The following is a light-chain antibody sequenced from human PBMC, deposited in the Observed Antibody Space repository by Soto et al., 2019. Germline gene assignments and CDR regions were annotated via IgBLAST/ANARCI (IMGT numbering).Light chain of an antibody. CDR1: SSDVGLYDY. CDR2: AVS. J-gene: IGLJ1*01. Sequence: QSVLTQPASVSGSPGQSITISCTGTSSDVGLYDYVSWYQQHPGKAPQLMIYAVSNRPSGVSNRFSASKSGNTASLFISGLQAEDEADYYCFSYAGDSVYVFGTGTKGTVL. V-gene: IGLV2-14*01. CDR3: FSYAGDSVYV.